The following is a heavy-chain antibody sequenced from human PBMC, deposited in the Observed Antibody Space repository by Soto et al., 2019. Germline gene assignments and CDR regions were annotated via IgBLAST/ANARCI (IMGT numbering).Heavy chain of an antibody. J-gene: IGHJ4*02. V-gene: IGHV4-4*02. CDR2: IHHGGNS. Sequence: SETLSLTCAVSGDSIISDKRWSWVRQAPGKGLEWIGEIHHGGNSKYNPSLKSRVIISVDRSKNQFSLNLTSVTDADTAVYYCARGESQQQRDYWGQGTLVTVSS. D-gene: IGHD6-25*01. CDR1: GDSIISDKR. CDR3: ARGESQQQRDY.